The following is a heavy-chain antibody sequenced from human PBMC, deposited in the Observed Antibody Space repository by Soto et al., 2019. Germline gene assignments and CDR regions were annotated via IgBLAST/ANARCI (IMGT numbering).Heavy chain of an antibody. J-gene: IGHJ6*02. CDR2: TSSYNTDT. CDR3: ARGHGVIIGAMDV. CDR1: GYRFETYA. D-gene: IGHD3-3*01. V-gene: IGHV1-18*01. Sequence: QVQRVQSGGEVKKPGASVKVSCKSSGYRFETYAMNWVRQAPGQGLEWMGWTSSYNTDTFYADKFQDRVSMTTDTSTGTAYMELRSLSSDDTAVYYCARGHGVIIGAMDVWGQGTAVTVSS.